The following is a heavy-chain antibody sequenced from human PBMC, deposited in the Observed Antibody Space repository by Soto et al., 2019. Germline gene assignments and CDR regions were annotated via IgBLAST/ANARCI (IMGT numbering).Heavy chain of an antibody. V-gene: IGHV3-30*18. Sequence: QVQLVESGGGVVQPGRSLRLSCAASGFTFSSYGMHWVRQAPGKGLEWVAVISYDGSNKYYADSVKGRFTLSRDNSKNTLYLQMNSLRAEDTAVYYCAKDRTMYGDYLAGPRFDYWGQGTLVTVSS. CDR2: ISYDGSNK. D-gene: IGHD4-17*01. CDR1: GFTFSSYG. J-gene: IGHJ4*02. CDR3: AKDRTMYGDYLAGPRFDY.